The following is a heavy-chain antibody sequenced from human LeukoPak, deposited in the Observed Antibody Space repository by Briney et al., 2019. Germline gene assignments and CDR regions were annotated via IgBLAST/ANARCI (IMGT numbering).Heavy chain of an antibody. J-gene: IGHJ4*02. V-gene: IGHV3-30*02. CDR2: IRYDGSNK. Sequence: PGGSLRLSCEASGFTFNTYSMNWARQAPGKGLEWVTFIRYDGSNKYYADSVKGRFTISRDNSKNTLYLQMNSLRAEDTAVYYCAKSPDSSSWLYYFDYWGQGTLVTVSS. D-gene: IGHD6-13*01. CDR1: GFTFNTYS. CDR3: AKSPDSSSWLYYFDY.